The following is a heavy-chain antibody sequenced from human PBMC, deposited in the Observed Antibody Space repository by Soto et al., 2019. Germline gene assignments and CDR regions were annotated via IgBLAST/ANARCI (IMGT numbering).Heavy chain of an antibody. J-gene: IGHJ4*02. CDR2: ISSSSSYI. V-gene: IGHV3-21*01. Sequence: EVQLVESGGGLVKPGGSLRLSCAASGFTFSSYSMNWVRQAPGKGLEWVSSISSSSSYIYYADSVKGRFTISRDNAKNSLDLQMNSLRAEDTAVYYCARVVSPDYYADYWGQGTLVTVSS. D-gene: IGHD3-10*01. CDR3: ARVVSPDYYADY. CDR1: GFTFSSYS.